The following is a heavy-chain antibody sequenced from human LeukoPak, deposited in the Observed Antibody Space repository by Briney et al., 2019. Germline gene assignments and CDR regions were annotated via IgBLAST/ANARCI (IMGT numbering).Heavy chain of an antibody. CDR2: ILSDGSNE. Sequence: GGSLRLSCAASGFTFSSYGMHWVRHAPGKGLEWVALILSDGSNEYSADSVKGRFTISRDNSKNTLSLQMNSLRAEDTAVYYCAKDPHTVTAFDIWGQGTMVTVSS. V-gene: IGHV3-30*18. D-gene: IGHD4-11*01. CDR3: AKDPHTVTAFDI. J-gene: IGHJ3*02. CDR1: GFTFSSYG.